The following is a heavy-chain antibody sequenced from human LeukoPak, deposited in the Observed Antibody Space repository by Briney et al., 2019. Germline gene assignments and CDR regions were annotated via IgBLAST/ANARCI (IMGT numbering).Heavy chain of an antibody. Sequence: ASVKVSCKASGYTFTSYAVHWVRQAPGQRLEWMGWINAGNGNTKYLQKFQGRVTITADESTSTAYMELSSLRSEDTAVYYCARGYYDSSGYYSTNWFDPWGQGTLVTVSS. V-gene: IGHV1-3*01. J-gene: IGHJ5*02. CDR1: GYTFTSYA. CDR3: ARGYYDSSGYYSTNWFDP. D-gene: IGHD3-22*01. CDR2: INAGNGNT.